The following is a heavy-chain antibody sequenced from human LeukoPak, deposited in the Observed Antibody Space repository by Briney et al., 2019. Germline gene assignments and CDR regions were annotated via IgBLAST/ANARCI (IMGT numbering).Heavy chain of an antibody. Sequence: GGSLRLSCAASGFTLSNYGMHWVRQAPGKGLEWVAVIWYDGSNKYYADSVKGRFTISRDNSKNTLYLQMNSLRAEDTAVYYCARAPIVVVPAAGGDYYYYYGMDVWGQGTTVTVSS. J-gene: IGHJ6*02. CDR3: ARAPIVVVPAAGGDYYYYYGMDV. CDR2: IWYDGSNK. D-gene: IGHD2-2*01. V-gene: IGHV3-33*01. CDR1: GFTLSNYG.